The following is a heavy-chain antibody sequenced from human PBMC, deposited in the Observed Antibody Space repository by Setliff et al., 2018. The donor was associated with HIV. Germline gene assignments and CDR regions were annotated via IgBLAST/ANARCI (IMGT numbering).Heavy chain of an antibody. D-gene: IGHD3-3*01. CDR1: GYTFTDYG. V-gene: IGHV1-18*01. CDR3: ARDSSDNFWSAYYNIGGGASDN. CDR2: ISAYNGNA. Sequence: ASVKVSCKASGYTFTDYGVFWVRQAPGQGLEWMGWISAYNGNANYAQKFQGRVSMTTDTSTSTAYMELRTLRSDDTAMYYCARDSSDNFWSAYYNIGGGASDNWGQGTMVTVSS. J-gene: IGHJ3*02.